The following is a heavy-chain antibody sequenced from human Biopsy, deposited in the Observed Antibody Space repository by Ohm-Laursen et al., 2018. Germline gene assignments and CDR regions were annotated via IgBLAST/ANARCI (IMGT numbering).Heavy chain of an antibody. J-gene: IGHJ2*01. Sequence: GTLSLTCTVSGDSISRYYWSWIRQPPGKGLQWIGNVYYTGSTDYNPSLQSRVTLSVDTSKNHFSLRLRSVTPADTAIYYCARDRGYYSDRTVPGYFDLWGRGTLVTVSS. CDR1: GDSISRYY. CDR3: ARDRGYYSDRTVPGYFDL. CDR2: VYYTGST. V-gene: IGHV4-59*01. D-gene: IGHD3-22*01.